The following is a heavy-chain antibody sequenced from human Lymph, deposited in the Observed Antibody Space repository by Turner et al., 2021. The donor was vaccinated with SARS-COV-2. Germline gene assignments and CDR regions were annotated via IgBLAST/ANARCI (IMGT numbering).Heavy chain of an antibody. J-gene: IGHJ4*02. V-gene: IGHV4-59*01. CDR3: ARGFDY. Sequence: QVQLQESGPGLVTPSETLSLTCTVSGGSISSYYWSWIRQPPGKGLEWIGYSYYSGSTNYNPSLKSRVTISVDTSKNQFSLKLSSVTAADTAVYYCARGFDYWGQGTLVTVSS. CDR2: SYYSGST. CDR1: GGSISSYY.